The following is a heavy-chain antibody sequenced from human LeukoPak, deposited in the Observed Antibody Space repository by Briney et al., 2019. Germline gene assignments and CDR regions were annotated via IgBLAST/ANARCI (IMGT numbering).Heavy chain of an antibody. V-gene: IGHV4-38-2*01. CDR3: AGSSTSYDY. J-gene: IGHJ4*02. CDR1: GYSISSGYY. CDR2: IYHSGST. D-gene: IGHD2-2*01. Sequence: SETLSLTXAVSGYSISSGYYWGWIREPPGKGLEWIGSIYHSGSTYYNPSLKSRVTISVDTSKNQFSLKLSSVTAADTAVYYCAGSSTSYDYWGQGTLVTVSS.